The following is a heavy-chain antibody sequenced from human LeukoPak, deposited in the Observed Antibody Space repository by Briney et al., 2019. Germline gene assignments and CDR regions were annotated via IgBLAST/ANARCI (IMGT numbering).Heavy chain of an antibody. V-gene: IGHV3-30*18. CDR3: AKMGYCSSTSCYSPNHDAFDI. CDR1: GFTFSSYG. CDR2: ISYDGSNK. D-gene: IGHD2-2*02. Sequence: GGSLRLSCAASGFTFSSYGMHWIRQAPGKGLEWVAVISYDGSNKYYADSVKGRFTISRDNSKNTLYLQMNSLRAEDTAVYYCAKMGYCSSTSCYSPNHDAFDIWGQGTMVTVSS. J-gene: IGHJ3*02.